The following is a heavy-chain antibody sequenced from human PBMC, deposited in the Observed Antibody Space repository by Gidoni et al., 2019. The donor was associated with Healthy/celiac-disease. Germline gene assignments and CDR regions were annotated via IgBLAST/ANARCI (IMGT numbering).Heavy chain of an antibody. V-gene: IGHV1-69*01. D-gene: IGHD2-15*01. J-gene: IGHJ6*02. CDR1: GGPFSSYP. Sequence: QLVQSGAEVKKPGSSVKVSCKASGGPFSSYPISGVPQAPGQGLEWMGGIIPLFGTANYAQKFQGRVTITADESTSTAYMELSSLRSEDTAVYYCARVDCSGGSCYDYYGMDVWGQGTTVTVSS. CDR2: IIPLFGTA. CDR3: ARVDCSGGSCYDYYGMDV.